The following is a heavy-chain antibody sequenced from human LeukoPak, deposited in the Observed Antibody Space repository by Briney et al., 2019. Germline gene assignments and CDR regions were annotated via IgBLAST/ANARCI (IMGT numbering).Heavy chain of an antibody. CDR2: ISGSGGST. D-gene: IGHD3-9*01. CDR1: GFTFSSYG. Sequence: GGSLRLSCAASGFTFSSYGMSWVRQAPGKGLEWVSAISGSGGSTYYADSVKGRFTISRDNSKNTLYLQMNSLRAEDTAVYYCARDRVYDILTGYSPYYFDYWGQGTLVTVSS. J-gene: IGHJ4*02. CDR3: ARDRVYDILTGYSPYYFDY. V-gene: IGHV3-23*01.